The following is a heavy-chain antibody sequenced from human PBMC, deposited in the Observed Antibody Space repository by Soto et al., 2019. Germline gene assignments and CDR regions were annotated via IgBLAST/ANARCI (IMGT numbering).Heavy chain of an antibody. CDR1: GFTFSNYA. V-gene: IGHV3-23*01. CDR3: AKQVRDGTSSPYYLDY. CDR2: ISSAVNT. D-gene: IGHD6-6*01. Sequence: GGSLRLSCAGSGFTFSNYAMSWVRQAPGKGLEWVSAISSAVNTYYADSVKGRFTISRDNSKNTLSLQMNSLRAEDTAVYYCAKQVRDGTSSPYYLDYWGQGTLVTVSS. J-gene: IGHJ4*02.